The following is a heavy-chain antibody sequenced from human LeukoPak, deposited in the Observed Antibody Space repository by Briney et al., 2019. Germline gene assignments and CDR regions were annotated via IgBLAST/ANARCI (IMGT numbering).Heavy chain of an antibody. Sequence: GGSLPLSCAASGFIFSNGYMQWVGQAPGKGVEGVSAISGSGGSTYYADSLKGRFILSRDNSKKTLFLQMKSWRAEDTAVYYCSTARIAGAGTGAFDICGQGKMFTVSS. CDR3: STARIAGAGTGAFDI. V-gene: IGHV3-23*01. CDR2: ISGSGGST. J-gene: IGHJ3*02. CDR1: GFIFSNGY. D-gene: IGHD6-13*01.